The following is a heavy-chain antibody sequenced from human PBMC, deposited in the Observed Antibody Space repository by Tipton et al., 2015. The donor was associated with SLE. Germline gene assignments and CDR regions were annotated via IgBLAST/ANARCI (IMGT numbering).Heavy chain of an antibody. CDR2: IYYRGSP. D-gene: IGHD3-16*02. J-gene: IGHJ4*02. CDR1: GGSISSGDYY. CDR3: AAGHTFGGVIVI. Sequence: TLSLTCTVSGGSISSGDYYCIWIRQPPGKGLEWIGSIYYRGSPYYNPSLKSRVTISVDTSKNQFSLKLNSVTAADTALYYCAAGHTFGGVIVIWGQGTLVTVSS. V-gene: IGHV4-39*07.